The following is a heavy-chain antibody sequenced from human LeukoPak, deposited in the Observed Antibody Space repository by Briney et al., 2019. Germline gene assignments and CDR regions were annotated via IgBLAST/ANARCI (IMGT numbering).Heavy chain of an antibody. V-gene: IGHV3-30*03. J-gene: IGHJ6*03. CDR1: GFTFSSYG. CDR2: ISFDGDNK. D-gene: IGHD3-10*01. Sequence: PGGSLRLSCAASGFTFSSYGMHWVRQAPGKGLEWVAVISFDGDNKYYADSVKGRLTISRDNSKNTLYLQMNSLGAEDTAVYYCARDGIPNPRHYNGYYYMDVWGKGTTVTVSS. CDR3: ARDGIPNPRHYNGYYYMDV.